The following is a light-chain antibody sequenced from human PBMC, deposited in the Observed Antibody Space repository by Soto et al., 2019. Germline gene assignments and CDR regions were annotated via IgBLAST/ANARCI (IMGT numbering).Light chain of an antibody. CDR3: CSYAGSSTFV. V-gene: IGLV2-23*02. Sequence: QSVLTQPPSVSGSPGQSVAISCTGTSSDVGGYNRVSWYQQPPGKAPKLLIYDVSNRPSGVSTRFSGSKSGNTASLTISGLQAEDEADYYCCSYAGSSTFVFGTGTKVTVL. J-gene: IGLJ1*01. CDR1: SSDVGGYNR. CDR2: DVS.